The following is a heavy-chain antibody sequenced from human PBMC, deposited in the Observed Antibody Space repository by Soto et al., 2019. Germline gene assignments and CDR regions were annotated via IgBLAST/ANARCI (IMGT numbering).Heavy chain of an antibody. Sequence: SETLSLTCTVSGASISSSSYSWGWIRQPPGKGLEWLGTFYYSGSTYYNPSLMGRVTISVDTSKNRFSLILTSVTAADTAVFYCGRLAGYWSGGSCYGTYTFDIWGQGTMVTVSS. V-gene: IGHV4-39*01. CDR2: FYYSGST. D-gene: IGHD2-15*01. CDR1: GASISSSSYS. J-gene: IGHJ3*02. CDR3: GRLAGYWSGGSCYGTYTFDI.